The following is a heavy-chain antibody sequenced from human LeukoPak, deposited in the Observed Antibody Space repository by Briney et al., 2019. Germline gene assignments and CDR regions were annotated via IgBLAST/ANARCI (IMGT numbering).Heavy chain of an antibody. D-gene: IGHD4-17*01. V-gene: IGHV3-30*03. Sequence: GRSLRLSCAASGFTFSSYGMHWVRQAPGKGLEWVAVISYDGSNKYYADSVKGRFTISRDNSKNTLYLQMNSLRAEDTAVYYCARGSSYGDYLDYWGQGTLVTVSS. CDR1: GFTFSSYG. CDR3: ARGSSYGDYLDY. CDR2: ISYDGSNK. J-gene: IGHJ4*02.